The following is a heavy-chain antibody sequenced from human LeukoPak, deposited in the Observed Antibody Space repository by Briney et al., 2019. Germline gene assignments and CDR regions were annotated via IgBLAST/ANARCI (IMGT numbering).Heavy chain of an antibody. Sequence: PGGSLRLSCAASGFTVITNDMTWVRQAPGKGLEWVSVLYSDGNTKYADSVQGRFTISRDNSKNTLYLEMNGLSPDDTGVYYCARGVEPLAANTLAYWGQGTLVTVSS. D-gene: IGHD1-14*01. J-gene: IGHJ4*02. CDR3: ARGVEPLAANTLAY. V-gene: IGHV3-53*01. CDR1: GFTVITND. CDR2: LYSDGNT.